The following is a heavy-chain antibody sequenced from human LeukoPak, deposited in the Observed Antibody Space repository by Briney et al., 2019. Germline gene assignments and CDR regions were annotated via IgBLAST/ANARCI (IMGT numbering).Heavy chain of an antibody. V-gene: IGHV3-21*01. CDR2: ISSSSSYI. CDR1: GFTFSSYS. Sequence: GGSLRLSCVVSGFTFSSYSVNWVRQSPGKGLEWVSYISSSSSYIHYADSVKGRFTISRDNAKKSLYLQMNSLRAEDTAVYYCARAPHHLAMYHYFDYWGQGTLVTVSS. CDR3: ARAPHHLAMYHYFDY. J-gene: IGHJ4*02. D-gene: IGHD2-2*01.